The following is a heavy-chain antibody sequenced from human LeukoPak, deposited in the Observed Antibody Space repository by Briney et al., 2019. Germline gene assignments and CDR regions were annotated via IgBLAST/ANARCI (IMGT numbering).Heavy chain of an antibody. D-gene: IGHD2-21*01. CDR3: ARATVIGAVPVPGFLDV. CDR1: GFTFSSYD. CDR2: IGTIGDT. Sequence: GGSLRLSCAASGFTFSSYDMHWVRQVAGKGLEWVSSIGTIGDTFYPGSVKGRFTISRENAKNSLYLQMNSLRAGDTAVYYCARATVIGAVPVPGFLDVWGKGTTVTVSS. V-gene: IGHV3-13*01. J-gene: IGHJ6*04.